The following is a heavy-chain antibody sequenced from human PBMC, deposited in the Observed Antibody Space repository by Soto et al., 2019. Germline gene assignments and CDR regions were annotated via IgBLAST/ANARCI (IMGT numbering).Heavy chain of an antibody. CDR2: IYGNDDK. V-gene: IGHV2-5*01. CDR3: PHRPCYYYDSSGYDCH. Sequence: SGPTLVNPTQTLTLTCTFSGFSLTTNRVAVGWIRQPPGKALEWLALIYGNDDKEYSPSLKSRLTIIKDTSKNQVALTVTNMEPVHTATYYCPHRPCYYYDSSGYDCHWGQGKLVTV. CDR1: GFSLTTNRVA. D-gene: IGHD3-22*01. J-gene: IGHJ4*02.